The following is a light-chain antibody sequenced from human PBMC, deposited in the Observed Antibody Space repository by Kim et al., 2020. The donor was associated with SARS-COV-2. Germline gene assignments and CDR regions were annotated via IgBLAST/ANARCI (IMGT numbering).Light chain of an antibody. CDR3: CSFAGSYTWV. CDR1: SSDVGSYNY. Sequence: GQSFTSSCTGTSSDVGSYNYVSWYQQHPGKAPRLMIYDVTKRPSGVPDRFSGSKSGNTASLTISGLQAEDEADYYCCSFAGSYTWVFGGGTQLTVL. V-gene: IGLV2-11*03. CDR2: DVT. J-gene: IGLJ3*02.